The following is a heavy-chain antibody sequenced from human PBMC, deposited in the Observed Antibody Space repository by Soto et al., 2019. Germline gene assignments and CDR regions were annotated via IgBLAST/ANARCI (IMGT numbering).Heavy chain of an antibody. V-gene: IGHV3-33*01. CDR3: ARPSSAQYYYYAMDV. CDR2: IWSDGSKK. CDR1: GFRFSSYG. D-gene: IGHD3-10*01. J-gene: IGHJ6*02. Sequence: GGSLRLSCAASGFRFSSYGMHGVRQAPGKGLEWVAVIWSDGSKKYYAESAKGRFNISRDNSKNTLYLQMNSLRVDDTAVYSCARPSSAQYYYYAMDVWGQGTTVTVSS.